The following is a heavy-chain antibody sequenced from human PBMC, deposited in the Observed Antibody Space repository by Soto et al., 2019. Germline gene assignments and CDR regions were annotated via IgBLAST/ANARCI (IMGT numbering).Heavy chain of an antibody. V-gene: IGHV3-33*01. J-gene: IGHJ6*02. CDR3: ARERYCSGGSCYGMDV. CDR1: GFTFSSYG. D-gene: IGHD2-15*01. CDR2: IWYDGSNK. Sequence: QVQLVESGGGVVQPGRSLRLSCAASGFTFSSYGMHWVRQAPGKGLEWVAVIWYDGSNKYYADSVKGRFTISRDNSKNTLYLKMKSLRAEDTAVYYCARERYCSGGSCYGMDVWGQGTTVTVSS.